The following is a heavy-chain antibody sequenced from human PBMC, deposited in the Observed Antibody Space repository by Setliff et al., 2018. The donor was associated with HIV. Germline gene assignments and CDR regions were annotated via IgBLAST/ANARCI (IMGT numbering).Heavy chain of an antibody. V-gene: IGHV4-34*01. D-gene: IGHD6-19*01. Sequence: SETLSLTCAVYGGSLSDHYWSWIRQPPGKGLEWIGEINNSGSTNYNPSLRSRVSISVDTSKNQFSLRLSSVTAADTAVYYCARDPSSSGWSEGLYYFDSWGRGTLVTVSS. CDR1: GGSLSDHY. J-gene: IGHJ4*02. CDR3: ARDPSSSGWSEGLYYFDS. CDR2: INNSGST.